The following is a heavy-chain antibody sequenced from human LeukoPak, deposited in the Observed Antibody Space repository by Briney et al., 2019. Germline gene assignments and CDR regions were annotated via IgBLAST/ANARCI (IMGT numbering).Heavy chain of an antibody. CDR3: ARGGGLDV. CDR2: INHNGNVN. CDR1: GFTFSSYW. V-gene: IGHV3-7*03. J-gene: IGHJ6*02. D-gene: IGHD3-16*01. Sequence: GGSLRLSCAASGFTFSSYWMNWARQAPGKGLEWVASINHNGNVNYYVDSVKGRFTISRDNAKNSLYLQVSNLRAGDTAVYFCARGGGLDVWGQGATVTVSS.